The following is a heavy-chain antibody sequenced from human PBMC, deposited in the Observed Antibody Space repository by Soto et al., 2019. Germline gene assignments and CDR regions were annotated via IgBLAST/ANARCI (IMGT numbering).Heavy chain of an antibody. D-gene: IGHD6-13*01. CDR1: GLTISSASYY. V-gene: IGHV4-31*03. CDR3: ARYRISGSWSKFDY. CDR2: IYYNGST. J-gene: IGHJ4*02. Sequence: QVLLQVSGPGLMKPSQTLSLTCTVSGLTISSASYYWSWIRQHPGKGLEWVGNIYYNGSTYYSPSLKSRVTLWVDTSKNQFSLRLASVTAADTAVYYCARYRISGSWSKFDYWGQGTLVTVSS.